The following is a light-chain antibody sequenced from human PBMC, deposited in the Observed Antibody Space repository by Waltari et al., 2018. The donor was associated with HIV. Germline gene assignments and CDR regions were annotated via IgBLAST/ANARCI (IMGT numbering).Light chain of an antibody. J-gene: IGLJ2*01. Sequence: SSELTQPPSVSVSPGQTARIPCSGDALPKKNTSWYQQKPGYAPVLVIHKDKERPSGIPERFSGSTAVTTVTLTISGLQAEDEADYYCQSTDSSGTRIFGGGTKLTVL. CDR1: ALPKKN. CDR2: KDK. V-gene: IGLV3-25*03. CDR3: QSTDSSGTRI.